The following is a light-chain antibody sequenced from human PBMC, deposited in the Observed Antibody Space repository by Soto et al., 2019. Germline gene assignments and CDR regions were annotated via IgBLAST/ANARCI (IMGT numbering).Light chain of an antibody. Sequence: QSVLTQPASASGTPGQRGTISCSGSSSNIGSNTVNWYQQLPGTAPKLVIYSNNQRPSGVPDRFSGSKSGTSASLAISGLQSEDEADYYCVTWDDSLNGYVVFGGGTKSPS. CDR3: VTWDDSLNGYVV. CDR1: SSNIGSNT. J-gene: IGLJ2*01. V-gene: IGLV1-44*01. CDR2: SNN.